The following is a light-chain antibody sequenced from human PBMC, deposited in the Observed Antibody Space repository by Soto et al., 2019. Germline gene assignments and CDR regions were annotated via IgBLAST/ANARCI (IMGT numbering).Light chain of an antibody. J-gene: IGKJ3*01. V-gene: IGKV1-12*01. CDR1: QDISSW. CDR3: QQAKRFLFT. Sequence: DIQMTQSPSSVSASVGDRVTITCRASQDISSWLAWYQHKPGKAPKLLIYSASSLQSGVQSRFSGSGSGTDFTLTISSLQPKAFATYYYQQAKRFLFTFGPGTKVDIK. CDR2: SAS.